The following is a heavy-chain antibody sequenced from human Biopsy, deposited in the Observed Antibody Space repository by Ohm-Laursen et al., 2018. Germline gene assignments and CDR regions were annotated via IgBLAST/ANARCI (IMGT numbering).Heavy chain of an antibody. CDR1: GFTFSQYW. V-gene: IGHV3-7*01. CDR3: ARDSGGGDSINGWYDALDL. CDR2: INKDGSVT. J-gene: IGHJ3*01. Sequence: GSLRLSCAASGFTFSQYWMPWVRQSPGKGLEWVANINKDGSVTNYLDSVKGRFAVSRDNAKNSAYLQMNSLRTEDTAIYYCARDSGGGDSINGWYDALDLWGRGTTVTVSS. D-gene: IGHD2-8*01.